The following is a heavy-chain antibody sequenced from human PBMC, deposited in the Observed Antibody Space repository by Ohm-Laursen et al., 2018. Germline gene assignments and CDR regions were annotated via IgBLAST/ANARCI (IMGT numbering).Heavy chain of an antibody. V-gene: IGHV3-23*01. CDR2: ISSTGGNT. Sequence: SLSLSCSASGFTFSSYAKSWVCQAPGTGQEWVSVISSTGGNTYYADSLKGRLTISIDNSKNKLYLQMSSLRAEDTAVYFCATGSVGTIGIFVFWGQGTLVTVSS. J-gene: IGHJ4*02. CDR1: GFTFSSYA. D-gene: IGHD1-7*01. CDR3: ATGSVGTIGIFVF.